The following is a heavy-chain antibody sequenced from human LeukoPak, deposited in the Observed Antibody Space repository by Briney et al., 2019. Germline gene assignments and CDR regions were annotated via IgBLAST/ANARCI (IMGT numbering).Heavy chain of an antibody. D-gene: IGHD6-19*01. J-gene: IGHJ4*02. CDR3: TRGSGWYPDY. CDR2: INQDGREK. Sequence: GGSLRLSCAASGFTFSSYAVSWVRQVPGKGLEWVANINQDGREKNYVDSVKGRFTIFRDNAKNSLYLQMNSLRVEDTAVFYCTRGSGWYPDYWGQGTLVTVSS. CDR1: GFTFSSYA. V-gene: IGHV3-7*04.